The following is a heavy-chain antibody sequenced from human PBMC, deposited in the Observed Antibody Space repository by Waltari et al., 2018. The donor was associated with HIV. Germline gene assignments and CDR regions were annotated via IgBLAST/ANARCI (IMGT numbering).Heavy chain of an antibody. D-gene: IGHD2-21*02. Sequence: EVQLVESGGGLVKPGGSLRLSCAASGLTFSDAWVHWVRQAPGKGLEGVGRIKSSNGGGTRDYAAAVKGRFTISRDDSKNTLYLQMNSLKTEDTAVYFCTTDYWVVTAYWGQGTLVTVSS. CDR3: TTDYWVVTAY. V-gene: IGHV3-15*01. J-gene: IGHJ4*02. CDR2: IKSSNGGGTR. CDR1: GLTFSDAW.